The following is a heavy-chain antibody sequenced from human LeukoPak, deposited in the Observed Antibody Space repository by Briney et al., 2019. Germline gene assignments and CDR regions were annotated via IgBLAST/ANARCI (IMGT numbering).Heavy chain of an antibody. CDR2: ISVYKGNT. J-gene: IGHJ3*02. Sequence: ASVKVSCEASGYSFIGYVISGVPPAPGRGLEWMCWISVYKGNTNSAQKLQGRVTMTTDTATSTAYMVMRSIRSDDTCVYYCARSMYYYDMRGYYGTDAAFDIWGQGTMVTVSS. CDR3: ARSMYYYDMRGYYGTDAAFDI. V-gene: IGHV1-18*01. D-gene: IGHD3-22*01. CDR1: GYSFIGYV.